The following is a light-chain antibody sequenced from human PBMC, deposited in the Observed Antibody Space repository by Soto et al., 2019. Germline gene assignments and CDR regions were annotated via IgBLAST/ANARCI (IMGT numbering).Light chain of an antibody. V-gene: IGKV3-20*01. J-gene: IGKJ3*01. CDR3: QQHGSSPFT. CDR1: QSFSSSY. Sequence: EIVLTQSPGTLSLSPGERATLSCRASQSFSSSYLAWYQQKPGQAPRLLIYGASSRATGIPDRFSGSGSGTDFPLTISRLEPEDFAVYYCQQHGSSPFTFGPGTKVDIK. CDR2: GAS.